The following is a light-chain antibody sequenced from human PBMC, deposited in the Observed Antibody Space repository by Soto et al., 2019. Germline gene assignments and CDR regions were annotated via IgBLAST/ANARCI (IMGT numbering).Light chain of an antibody. V-gene: IGKV3-20*01. J-gene: IGKJ1*01. CDR2: AAS. Sequence: EIVLTQSPGTLSLSPGERATLSCRASQSVGGNYLAWYQQKPGQAPRLLIFAASSRATGIPAMFSGSGSGSDFTLTNSRLEPEDFAVYYCQQYGTSPWTFGQGTKVEIK. CDR1: QSVGGNY. CDR3: QQYGTSPWT.